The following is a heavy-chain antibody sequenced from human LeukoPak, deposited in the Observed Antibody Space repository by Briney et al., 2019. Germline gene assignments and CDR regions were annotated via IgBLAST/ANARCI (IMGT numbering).Heavy chain of an antibody. V-gene: IGHV4-59*11. CDR2: VSYTGRT. D-gene: IGHD3-22*01. J-gene: IGHJ3*01. CDR1: GGSLSGHY. Sequence: SETLSHSCTVSGGSLSGHYWSWIRQPPGKRLEWIGYVSYTGRTKYNPSLQSRVTISIDTSKSQFSLELTSVTSADTAVYSCARLLDNDISGDADTFDVWGQGTTVIVSS. CDR3: ARLLDNDISGDADTFDV.